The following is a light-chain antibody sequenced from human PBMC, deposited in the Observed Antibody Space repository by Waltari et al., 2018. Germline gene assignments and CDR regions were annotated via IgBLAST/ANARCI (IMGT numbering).Light chain of an antibody. J-gene: IGLJ2*01. CDR3: NSYTSGTTFVV. Sequence: QSALTQPASVSGSPGQSITISCTGTDNDVGGYNYVSWYQQHPGNAPKLIIYDVNKRPPRVSIRFSGSKSGNTAALTISGLQAEDEADYYCNSYTSGTTFVVFGGGTTLTVL. CDR2: DVN. V-gene: IGLV2-14*01. CDR1: DNDVGGYNY.